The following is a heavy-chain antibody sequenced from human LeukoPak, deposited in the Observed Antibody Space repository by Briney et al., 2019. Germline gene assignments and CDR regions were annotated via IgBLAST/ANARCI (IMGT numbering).Heavy chain of an antibody. CDR3: ARRALIFPPRGFDP. D-gene: IGHD3-16*01. CDR2: IYYSGST. CDR1: GGSISSSSYY. J-gene: IGHJ5*02. Sequence: PSETLSLTCTVSGGSISSSSYYRGWIRQPPGKGLEWIGSIYYSGSTYYNPSLKSRVTISVDTSKNQFSLKLSSVTAADTAVYYCARRALIFPPRGFDPWGQGTLVAVSS. V-gene: IGHV4-39*01.